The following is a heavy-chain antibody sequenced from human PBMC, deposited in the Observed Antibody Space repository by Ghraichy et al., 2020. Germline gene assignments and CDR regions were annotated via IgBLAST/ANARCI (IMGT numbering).Heavy chain of an antibody. J-gene: IGHJ6*02. Sequence: SETLSLTCTVSGGSISSYYWSWIRQPPGKGLEWIGYIYYSGSTNYNPSLKSRVTITVDTSKNQFSLKLSSVTAADTAVYYCARDREGGYSPTHGMDVWGQGTTVTVSS. D-gene: IGHD5-18*01. CDR2: IYYSGST. CDR1: GGSISSYY. V-gene: IGHV4-59*01. CDR3: ARDREGGYSPTHGMDV.